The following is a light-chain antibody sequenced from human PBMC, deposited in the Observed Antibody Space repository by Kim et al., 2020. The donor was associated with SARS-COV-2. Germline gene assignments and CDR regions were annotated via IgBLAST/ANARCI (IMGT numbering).Light chain of an antibody. CDR1: SSDVGGYNY. V-gene: IGLV2-14*01. CDR2: EVS. J-gene: IGLJ1*01. CDR3: SSYTSSSTYV. Sequence: QSALTQPASVSGSPGQSITISCTGTSSDVGGYNYVSWYQHHPGKAPKFMIYEVSNRPSGVSNRFSGSKSGNTASLTISGLQAEDEAVYYCSSYTSSSTYVFGTGTKVTVL.